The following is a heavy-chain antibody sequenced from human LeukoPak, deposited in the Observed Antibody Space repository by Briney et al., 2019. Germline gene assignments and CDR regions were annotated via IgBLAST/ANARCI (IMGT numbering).Heavy chain of an antibody. V-gene: IGHV1-2*02. CDR3: ARDFDGNSGNGWFDP. Sequence: ASVKVSCKASGYTFTGYYMHWVRQAPGQGLEWMGWINPNSGGTNYAQKFQGRVTMTRDTSTSTVYMELSSLRSEDTAVYYCARDFDGNSGNGWFDPWGQGTLVTVSS. CDR2: INPNSGGT. D-gene: IGHD4-23*01. CDR1: GYTFTGYY. J-gene: IGHJ5*02.